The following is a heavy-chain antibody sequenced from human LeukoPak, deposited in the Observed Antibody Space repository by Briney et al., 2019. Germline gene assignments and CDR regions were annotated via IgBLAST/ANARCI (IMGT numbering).Heavy chain of an antibody. CDR2: INANSGDT. J-gene: IGHJ4*02. CDR1: GYTFTGYY. Sequence: GASVKVSCKASGYTFTGYYMHWVRQAPGQGLEWMGWINANSGDTNYAQKFQGRVTMTRDTSISTAYMELSSLRSDDTAVYYCARARYSTRWQSDFDYWGQGTLVTVSS. CDR3: ARARYSTRWQSDFDY. D-gene: IGHD6-13*01. V-gene: IGHV1-2*02.